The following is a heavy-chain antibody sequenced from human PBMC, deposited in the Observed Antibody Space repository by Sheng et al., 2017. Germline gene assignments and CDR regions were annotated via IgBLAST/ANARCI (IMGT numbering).Heavy chain of an antibody. J-gene: IGHJ4*01. D-gene: IGHD5-12*01. CDR3: ARSLKKGDGYNYNY. V-gene: IGHV4-38-2*01. CDR2: IYHSGST. CDR1: GYSISSGYY. Sequence: QVQLQESGPGLVKPSETLSLTCAVSGYSISSGYYWGWIRQPPGKGLEWIGSIYHSGSTYYNPSLKSRVTISVDTSKNQFSLKLSSVTAADTAVYYCARSLKKGDGYNYNYWGQEPWSPSPQ.